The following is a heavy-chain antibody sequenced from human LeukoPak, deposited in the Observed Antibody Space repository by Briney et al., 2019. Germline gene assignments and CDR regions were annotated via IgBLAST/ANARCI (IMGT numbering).Heavy chain of an antibody. CDR2: IYSGGST. V-gene: IGHV3-66*01. Sequence: GGSLRLSCAASGFTGSGNYMTWVRQVSGKGLEWVSVIYSGGSTYYTDSVQGRFSISRDNSQNTLYLQMNSLRAEDTAVYYCAAPPTVIPYWGQGTLVTVSS. CDR3: AAPPTVIPY. D-gene: IGHD4-17*01. J-gene: IGHJ4*02. CDR1: GFTGSGNY.